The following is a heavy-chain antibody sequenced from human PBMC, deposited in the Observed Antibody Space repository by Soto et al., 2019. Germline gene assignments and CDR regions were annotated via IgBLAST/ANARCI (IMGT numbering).Heavy chain of an antibody. J-gene: IGHJ5*02. Sequence: SVKVSCKASGGTFISYAISLLLQAPVQVLEWMGGIIPIFGTANYAQKFQGRVTITADESTSTAYMELSSLRSEDTAVYYCARDRVDCSGGSCFNWFDPWGQGTLVTVSS. D-gene: IGHD2-15*01. V-gene: IGHV1-69*13. CDR2: IIPIFGTA. CDR3: ARDRVDCSGGSCFNWFDP. CDR1: GGTFISYA.